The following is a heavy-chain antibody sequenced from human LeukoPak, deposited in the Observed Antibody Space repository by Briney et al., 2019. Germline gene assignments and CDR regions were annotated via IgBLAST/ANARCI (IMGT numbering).Heavy chain of an antibody. V-gene: IGHV4-59*01. D-gene: IGHD4-17*01. CDR3: ARSYGDYDAFDI. CDR1: GGSISSYY. J-gene: IGHJ3*02. Sequence: SETLSLTCTVSGGSISSYYWSRIRQPPGKGLEWIGYIYYSGSTNYNPSLKSRVTISVDTSKNQFSLKLSSVTAADTAVYYCARSYGDYDAFDIWGQGTMVTVSS. CDR2: IYYSGST.